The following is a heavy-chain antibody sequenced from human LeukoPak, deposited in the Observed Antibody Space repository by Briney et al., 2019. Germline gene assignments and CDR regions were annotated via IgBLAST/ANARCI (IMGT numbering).Heavy chain of an antibody. CDR1: GFTFSTYA. D-gene: IGHD6-6*01. CDR3: ANWIGISSRDY. Sequence: QPGGSLRLSCAASGFTFSTYAMTWVRQAPGKGLEWVSGINSNGDEIYYADSVRGRFTTSRDNSNNALYLQMDSLRAEDTAVYYCANWIGISSRDYWGQGTLVTVSS. CDR2: INSNGDEI. V-gene: IGHV3-23*01. J-gene: IGHJ4*02.